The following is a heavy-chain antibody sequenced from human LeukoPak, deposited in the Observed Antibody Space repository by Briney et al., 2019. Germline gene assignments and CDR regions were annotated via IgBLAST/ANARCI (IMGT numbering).Heavy chain of an antibody. V-gene: IGHV4-59*08. J-gene: IGHJ4*02. CDR3: ASLGYSGYDWEFDY. Sequence: SETLSLTCTVSGGSISSHYWTWIRQPPGKGLEWIGYIYYSGNTNYNPSLKSRVTISVDTSKNQFSLKLSSVTAADTAVHYCASLGYSGYDWEFDYWGQGTLVTVSS. D-gene: IGHD5-12*01. CDR1: GGSISSHY. CDR2: IYYSGNT.